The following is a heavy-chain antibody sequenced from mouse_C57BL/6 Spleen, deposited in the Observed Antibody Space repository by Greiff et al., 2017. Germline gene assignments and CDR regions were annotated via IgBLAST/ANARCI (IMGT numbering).Heavy chain of an antibody. D-gene: IGHD1-1*02. CDR3: ASGNFDY. Sequence: VQLQQSGAELVKPGASVKLSCTASGFNINDYYMHWVKQRSAQGLEWSGRIAPEDGETKYAPNIQGTATITADTSSNTDYRQLSSLKSEDTAVYYCASGNFDYWGQGTTLTVSS. CDR2: IAPEDGET. V-gene: IGHV14-2*01. J-gene: IGHJ2*01. CDR1: GFNINDYY.